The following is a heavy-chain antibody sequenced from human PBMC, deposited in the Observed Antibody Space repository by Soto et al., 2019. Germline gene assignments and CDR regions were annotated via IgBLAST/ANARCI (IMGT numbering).Heavy chain of an antibody. CDR3: ARGSSNLHF. D-gene: IGHD3-10*01. J-gene: IGHJ4*02. V-gene: IGHV4-59*08. CDR2: IYYSGST. CDR1: GGSIDTYY. Sequence: QVRLQESGPGLVKPSETLSLTCNVSGGSIDTYYWSWIRQPPGKGLECIGYIYYSGSTNYNPSLQSRLSISVGTSKNQFSMKLHSVTAADTAIYYCARGSSNLHFWGQGTLVTVSS.